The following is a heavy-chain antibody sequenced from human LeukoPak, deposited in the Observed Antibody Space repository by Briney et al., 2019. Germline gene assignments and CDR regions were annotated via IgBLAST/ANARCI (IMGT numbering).Heavy chain of an antibody. J-gene: IGHJ4*02. D-gene: IGHD1-14*01. V-gene: IGHV3-7*01. CDR2: IKQDGSEK. CDR3: APTPPVTSYNYPYYFDY. CDR1: EFTFSTYW. Sequence: PGGSLRLSCAASEFTFSTYWMTWVRQAPGKGLEWVANIKQDGSEKYYVDSVKGRFTISRDNAKNSLYLQMNSLRAEDMAVYYCAPTPPVTSYNYPYYFDYWGQGIVVTVSS.